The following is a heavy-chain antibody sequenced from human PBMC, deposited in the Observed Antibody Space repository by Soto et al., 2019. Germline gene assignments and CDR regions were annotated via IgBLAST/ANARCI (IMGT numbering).Heavy chain of an antibody. J-gene: IGHJ4*02. CDR2: IYKSGST. D-gene: IGHD3-3*01. CDR3: ARDTGDVSGVGFDS. CDR1: GDSIRSSYHY. Sequence: QVHLQESGPRLVKPSQTLSLTCSVSGDSIRSSYHYWGWVRQPPGKGLEWIGYIYKSGSTYYSPSLDSRLMMSVDTSNNQFSLKLTSVTAADTAIYYCARDTGDVSGVGFDSWGQGALVTVSS. V-gene: IGHV4-31*03.